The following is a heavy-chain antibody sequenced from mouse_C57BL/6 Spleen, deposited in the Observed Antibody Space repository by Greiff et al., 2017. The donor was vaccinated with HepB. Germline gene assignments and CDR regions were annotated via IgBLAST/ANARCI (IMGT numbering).Heavy chain of an antibody. CDR1: GYTFTSYT. V-gene: IGHV1-4*01. CDR2: INPSSGYT. Sequence: QVQLQQSGAELARPGASVKMSCKASGYTFTSYTMHWVKQRPGQGLEWIGYINPSSGYTKYNQKFKDKATLTADKSSSTAYMQLSSLTSEDSAVYYCAAQATDAMDYWGQGTSVTVSS. CDR3: AAQATDAMDY. J-gene: IGHJ4*01. D-gene: IGHD3-2*02.